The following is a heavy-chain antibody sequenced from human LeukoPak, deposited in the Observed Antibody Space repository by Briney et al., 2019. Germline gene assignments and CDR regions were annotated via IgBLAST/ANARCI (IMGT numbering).Heavy chain of an antibody. V-gene: IGHV1-2*02. D-gene: IGHD5-18*01. CDR3: ARGDFQVTRAFDY. CDR2: INPNSGDT. Sequence: ASVKVSFKASGYTFTGYYMHWVRQAPGQGLEWIGWINPNSGDTNYAQKFQGRVTITSDTSINTASMEMSRLRSDDTAVYYCARGDFQVTRAFDYWGQGTPVTVSS. J-gene: IGHJ4*02. CDR1: GYTFTGYY.